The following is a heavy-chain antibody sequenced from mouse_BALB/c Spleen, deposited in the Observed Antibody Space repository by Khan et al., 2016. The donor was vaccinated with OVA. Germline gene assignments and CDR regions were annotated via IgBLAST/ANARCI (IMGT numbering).Heavy chain of an antibody. J-gene: IGHJ2*01. CDR1: GYSITSDYA. Sequence: EVQLQESGPGLVKPSQSLSLTCTVTGYSITSDYAWNWIRQFPGNKLEWMGYIKYSGTTSYNPSIKSRISITRDTSKNQFFLQLNSVTTEDTATYSCARSVTISTFVVTDFDCCGQCTTLTVSS. CDR2: IKYSGTT. CDR3: ARSVTISTFVVTDFDC. V-gene: IGHV3-2*02. D-gene: IGHD1-2*01.